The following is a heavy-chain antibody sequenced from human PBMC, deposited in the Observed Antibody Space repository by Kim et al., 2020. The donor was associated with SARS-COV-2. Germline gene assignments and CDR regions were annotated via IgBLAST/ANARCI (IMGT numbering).Heavy chain of an antibody. D-gene: IGHD5-18*01. Sequence: GGSLRLSCAASGFTFSSYSMSWVRQAPGKGLEWVANIKQGGTEKYYVESVKGRFTISRDNAKNSLYLQMNSLRAEDTAVYYCARGLQLAYWGQGTLVTVSS. CDR1: GFTFSSYS. CDR3: ARGLQLAY. V-gene: IGHV3-7*01. CDR2: IKQGGTEK. J-gene: IGHJ4*02.